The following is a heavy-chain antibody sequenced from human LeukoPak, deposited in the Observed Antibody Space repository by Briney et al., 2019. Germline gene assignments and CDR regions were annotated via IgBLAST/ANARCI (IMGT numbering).Heavy chain of an antibody. J-gene: IGHJ4*02. Sequence: GASVKVSCKASGYTFTSYGISWVRQAPGQGLEWMGWISAYNGNTNYAQKLQGRVTMTTDTSTSTAYMELRSLRSDDTAVYYCARWEYSYDSSGYYSWGQGTLVTVSS. V-gene: IGHV1-18*01. CDR3: ARWEYSYDSSGYYS. CDR1: GYTFTSYG. D-gene: IGHD3-22*01. CDR2: ISAYNGNT.